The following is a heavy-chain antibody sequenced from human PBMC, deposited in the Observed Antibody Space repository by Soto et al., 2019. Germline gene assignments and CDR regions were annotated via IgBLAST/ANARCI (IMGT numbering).Heavy chain of an antibody. Sequence: GGSLRLSCAASGFTFSSYAMSWVRQAPGKGLEWVSAISGSGGSTYYADSVKGRFTISRDNSKNTLYLQMNSLRAEDTAVYYCAKSGDPTGTGYYYYMDVWGKGTTVTVSS. D-gene: IGHD1-1*01. CDR1: GFTFSSYA. CDR3: AKSGDPTGTGYYYYMDV. CDR2: ISGSGGST. J-gene: IGHJ6*03. V-gene: IGHV3-23*01.